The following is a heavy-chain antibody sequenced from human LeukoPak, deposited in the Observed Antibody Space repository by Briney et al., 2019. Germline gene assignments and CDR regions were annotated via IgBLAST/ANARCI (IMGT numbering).Heavy chain of an antibody. J-gene: IGHJ3*02. Sequence: SETLSLTCTVSGGSISSGSYYWSWIRQPAGKGLEWIGRIYTSGSTNYNPSLKSRVTISVDTSKNLFSLKLSSVTAADTAVYCCASDTMTPYSFDIWGQGTMVTVSS. CDR1: GGSISSGSYY. V-gene: IGHV4-61*02. D-gene: IGHD3-22*01. CDR2: IYTSGST. CDR3: ASDTMTPYSFDI.